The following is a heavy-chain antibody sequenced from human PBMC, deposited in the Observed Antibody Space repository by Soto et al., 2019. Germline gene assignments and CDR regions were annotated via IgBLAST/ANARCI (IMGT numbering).Heavy chain of an antibody. CDR1: GGSLSSSSYY. V-gene: IGHV4-39*01. CDR3: ERQIYDSSGYYYAY. D-gene: IGHD3-22*01. Sequence: SDTLSLTCTVSGGSLSSSSYYWGWIRQPPGQGLEWLGTIYSLGNTYYNPSLKSRVTISVDKSKSQLFLKLSSVTAPDTAVYYCERQIYDSSGYYYAYWGQGTLVTVSS. CDR2: IYSLGNT. J-gene: IGHJ4*02.